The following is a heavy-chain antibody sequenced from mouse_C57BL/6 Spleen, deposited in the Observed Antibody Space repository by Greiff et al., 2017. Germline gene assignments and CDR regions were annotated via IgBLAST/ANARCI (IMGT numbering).Heavy chain of an antibody. CDR2: ISYDGSN. CDR3: AVYDYDGYFDV. V-gene: IGHV3-6*01. J-gene: IGHJ1*03. CDR1: GYSITSGYY. Sequence: ESGPGLVKPSQSLSLTCSVTGYSITSGYYWNWIRQFPGNKLEWMGYISYDGSNNYNPSLKNRISLTRDTSKNQFFLKLNSVTTEDTATYYCAVYDYDGYFDVWGTGTTVTVSS. D-gene: IGHD2-4*01.